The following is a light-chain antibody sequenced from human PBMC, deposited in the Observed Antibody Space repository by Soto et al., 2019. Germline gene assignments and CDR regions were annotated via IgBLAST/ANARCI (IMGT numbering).Light chain of an antibody. V-gene: IGKV3-11*01. Sequence: EVVMTQSPATLSVSPGERATLSCWTSQTVSSYLAWYQQKPGQAPRLLIYDASNRATGIPARFSGSGSGTDFTLTISSLEPEDFAVYYCQQRSNWLITFGQGTRLEI. J-gene: IGKJ5*01. CDR3: QQRSNWLIT. CDR1: QTVSSY. CDR2: DAS.